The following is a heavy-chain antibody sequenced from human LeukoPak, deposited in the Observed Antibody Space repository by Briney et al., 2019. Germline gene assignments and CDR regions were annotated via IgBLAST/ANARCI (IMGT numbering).Heavy chain of an antibody. J-gene: IGHJ6*03. CDR3: ARHVVGATGYYYYMDV. D-gene: IGHD1-26*01. Sequence: PSETLSLTCTVSGGSISSSSYYWGWIRQPPGKGLEWIGSIYYSGSTYYNPSLKGRVTISVDTSKNQFSLKLSSVTAADTAVYYCARHVVGATGYYYYMDVWGKGTTVTISS. CDR1: GGSISSSSYY. CDR2: IYYSGST. V-gene: IGHV4-39*01.